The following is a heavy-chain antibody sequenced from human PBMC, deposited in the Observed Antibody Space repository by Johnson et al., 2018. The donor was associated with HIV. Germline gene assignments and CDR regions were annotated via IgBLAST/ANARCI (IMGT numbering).Heavy chain of an antibody. CDR2: IGGSAVST. V-gene: IGHV3-23*04. CDR1: GLTFSKYA. D-gene: IGHD3-3*01. CDR3: AKGGGVTICGVVPTEWAHAFDI. Sequence: VQLVESGGGLVQPGGSLRLSCAASGLTFSKYAMNWVRQAPGKGLEWVSLIGGSAVSTYYADSVRGRFTISRDNSKNTLYLQMNSLRAEATAVDYWAKGGGVTICGVVPTEWAHAFDIWGQGTMVTVSS. J-gene: IGHJ3*02.